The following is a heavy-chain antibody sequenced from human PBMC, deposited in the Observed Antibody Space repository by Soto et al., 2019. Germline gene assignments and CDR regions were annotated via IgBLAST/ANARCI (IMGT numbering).Heavy chain of an antibody. CDR3: AREGMGVDGSTHFDY. CDR2: ISAYIGNT. D-gene: IGHD3-16*01. Sequence: QVQLVQSGAEVKKPGASVKVSCKASGYTFTSYGISWVRQAPGQGLEWMGWISAYIGNTNSAQKLQGRGTMTTDTSTSTAYMELRSLRSDDTAVYYCAREGMGVDGSTHFDYWGQGTLVTVSS. J-gene: IGHJ4*02. V-gene: IGHV1-18*01. CDR1: GYTFTSYG.